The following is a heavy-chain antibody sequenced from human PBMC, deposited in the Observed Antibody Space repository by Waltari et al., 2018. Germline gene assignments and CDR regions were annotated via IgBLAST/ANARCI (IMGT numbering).Heavy chain of an antibody. J-gene: IGHJ3*02. CDR2: IIPIFGTV. V-gene: IGHV1-69*12. CDR1: GGTFSSYA. CDR3: AREVAGYCSGGSCWGGAFDI. D-gene: IGHD2-15*01. Sequence: QVQLVQSGAEVKKPGSSVKVSCKASGGTFSSYAISWVRQAPGQGLEWMGGIIPIFGTVNYAQKFQGRVTITADESTSTAYMELSSLRSEDTAVYYCAREVAGYCSGGSCWGGAFDIWGQGTMVTVSS.